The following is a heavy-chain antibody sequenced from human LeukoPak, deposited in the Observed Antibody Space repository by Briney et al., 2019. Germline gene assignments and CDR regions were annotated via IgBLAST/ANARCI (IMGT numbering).Heavy chain of an antibody. J-gene: IGHJ6*03. Sequence: SVKVSCKASGGTFSSYAISWVRQAPGQGLEWMGGIIPIFGTANYAQRFQGRVTITTDESTSTAYMELSSLRSEDTAVYYCANGNRCTSPNCLGYYYFYMDVWGKGTMVTVSS. CDR1: GGTFSSYA. V-gene: IGHV1-69*05. CDR3: ANGNRCTSPNCLGYYYFYMDV. D-gene: IGHD2-8*01. CDR2: IIPIFGTA.